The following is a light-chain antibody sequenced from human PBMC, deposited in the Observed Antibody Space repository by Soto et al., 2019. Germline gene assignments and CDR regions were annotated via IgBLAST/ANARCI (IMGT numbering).Light chain of an antibody. CDR2: QVT. V-gene: IGLV2-14*01. CDR1: TRDIAGYNY. Sequence: QSALTQPASVSGSLGQSITISCTGTTRDIAGYNYISWYQQLPGKAPKLMSYQVTIRPSGISNRFSGSKSGNTASLTISGLQAEDEADYYCTSFSSSTSLYFFGTGTKLTVL. J-gene: IGLJ1*01. CDR3: TSFSSSTSLYF.